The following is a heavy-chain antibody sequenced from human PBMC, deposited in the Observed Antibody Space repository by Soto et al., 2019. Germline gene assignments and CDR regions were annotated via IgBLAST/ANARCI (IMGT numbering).Heavy chain of an antibody. Sequence: ASVKVSCKASGDTFTRKYMHWVRQAPAQGLEWMGVSNPEIASTRYAEKFQGRVTMTRDTSTRTVYMELSSLGSDDTAGYYCARDEFEGGTERGLFGGGMDVWGQVTTVTVSS. CDR1: GDTFTRKY. CDR2: SNPEIAST. CDR3: ARDEFEGGTERGLFGGGMDV. D-gene: IGHD3-16*01. J-gene: IGHJ6*02. V-gene: IGHV1-46*01.